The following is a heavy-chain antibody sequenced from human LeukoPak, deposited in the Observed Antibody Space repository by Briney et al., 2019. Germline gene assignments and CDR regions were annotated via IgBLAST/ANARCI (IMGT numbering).Heavy chain of an antibody. Sequence: SETLSLTCTVSGVSISSGNYYWSWIRQPAGKGLEWIGRVYTSGSTSYNPSLKSRVTISLDTSKNQFSLRLTSVTAADTAVYYCARDEGWDSSSSGYFHHWGQGTLVTVSS. J-gene: IGHJ1*01. D-gene: IGHD6-6*01. CDR1: GVSISSGNYY. CDR3: ARDEGWDSSSSGYFHH. CDR2: VYTSGST. V-gene: IGHV4-61*02.